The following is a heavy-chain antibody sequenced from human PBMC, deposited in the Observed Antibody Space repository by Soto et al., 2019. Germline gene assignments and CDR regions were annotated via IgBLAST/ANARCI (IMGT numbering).Heavy chain of an antibody. Sequence: ASVKVSCKASGYTFTGYYMHWVRQAPGQGLEWMGWINPNSGGTNYAQKFQGWVTMTRDTSISTAYMELSRLRSEDTAVYYCAREDPIGGVIVPSDAFDIWGQGTMVTVSS. CDR1: GYTFTGYY. V-gene: IGHV1-2*04. J-gene: IGHJ3*02. CDR2: INPNSGGT. CDR3: AREDPIGGVIVPSDAFDI. D-gene: IGHD3-16*02.